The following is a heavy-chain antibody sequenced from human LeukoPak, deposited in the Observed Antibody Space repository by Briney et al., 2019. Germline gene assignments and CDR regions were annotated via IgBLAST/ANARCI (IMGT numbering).Heavy chain of an antibody. CDR2: IFYSGST. D-gene: IGHD3-3*01. CDR1: GGSISGYY. Sequence: PPETLSLTCTVSGGSISGYYWSWIRQPPGKGLEWIGYIFYSGSTNYNPSLKSRVTISVDTSKNQFSLKLSSVTAADTAVYYCARDDLDAFDIWGQGTMVTVSS. CDR3: ARDDLDAFDI. V-gene: IGHV4-59*12. J-gene: IGHJ3*02.